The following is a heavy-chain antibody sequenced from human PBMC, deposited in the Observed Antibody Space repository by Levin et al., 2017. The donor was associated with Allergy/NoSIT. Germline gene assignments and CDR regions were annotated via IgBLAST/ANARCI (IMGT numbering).Heavy chain of an antibody. CDR1: GGTFSSYA. V-gene: IGHV1-69*13. J-gene: IGHJ6*02. Sequence: ASVKVSCKASGGTFSSYAISWVRQAPGQGLEWMGGIIPIFGTANYAQKFQGRVTITADESTSTAYMELSSLRSEDTAVYYCARGPRGGYEPNYYYYGMDVWGPGTTVTVSS. CDR2: IIPIFGTA. D-gene: IGHD6-13*01. CDR3: ARGPRGGYEPNYYYYGMDV.